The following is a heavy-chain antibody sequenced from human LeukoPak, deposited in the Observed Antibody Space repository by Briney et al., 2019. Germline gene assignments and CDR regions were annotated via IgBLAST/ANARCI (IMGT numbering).Heavy chain of an antibody. D-gene: IGHD6-13*01. Sequence: GGSLRLSCAASGFTFSSYAMTWVRQAPGRGLEWVSSVDGGGGGTYYADSVKGRFTISRDNSKDTLYLQMNGLRAEDTAVYFCAKQSAGSAAWYSLHYDFWGQGTLVTVSS. CDR3: AKQSAGSAAWYSLHYDF. J-gene: IGHJ4*02. V-gene: IGHV3-23*01. CDR2: VDGGGGGT. CDR1: GFTFSSYA.